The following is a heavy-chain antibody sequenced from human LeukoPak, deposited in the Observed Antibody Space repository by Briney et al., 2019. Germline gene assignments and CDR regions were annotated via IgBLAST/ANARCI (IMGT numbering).Heavy chain of an antibody. V-gene: IGHV3-48*04. CDR1: GFTFRGFA. Sequence: GGSLRLSCVGPGFTFRGFAMSWVRQAPGKGLEWVSYISSSTSTIYYADSVKGRFTISRDNAKNSLYLQMNSLRVEDTAVYYCARDAYGDYSLDNWGQGTLVTVSS. D-gene: IGHD4-17*01. CDR2: ISSSTSTI. CDR3: ARDAYGDYSLDN. J-gene: IGHJ4*02.